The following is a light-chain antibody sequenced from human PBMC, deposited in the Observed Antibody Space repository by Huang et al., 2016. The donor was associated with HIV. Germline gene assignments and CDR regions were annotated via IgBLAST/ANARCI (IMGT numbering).Light chain of an antibody. CDR2: AAS. CDR1: QSISSY. CDR3: QQSYNTPYT. Sequence: DLQMTQSPSSLSASVGDRVTITCRASQSISSYLNWYQQKPGKAPKLLIYAASSLQSGVPSRFSGSGSGTDFTLTISSLQPEDFATYYCQQSYNTPYTFGQGTRLEIK. J-gene: IGKJ2*01. V-gene: IGKV1-39*01.